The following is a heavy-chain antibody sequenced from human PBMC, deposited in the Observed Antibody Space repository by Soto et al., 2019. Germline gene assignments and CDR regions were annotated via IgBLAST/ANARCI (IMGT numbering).Heavy chain of an antibody. J-gene: IGHJ4*02. V-gene: IGHV2-5*02. Sequence: QITLKESGPTLVKPTQTLTLTCTFSGFSLTTDRVGVGWIRQPPGEALEWLAVIYWDYSKTYRPSLASRLTITKDTPKHQVALTMTNLDSLDTATYYCAHAYGGRSLYWGQGTRVTVSS. CDR1: GFSLTTDRVG. CDR3: AHAYGGRSLY. D-gene: IGHD1-26*01. CDR2: IYWDYSK.